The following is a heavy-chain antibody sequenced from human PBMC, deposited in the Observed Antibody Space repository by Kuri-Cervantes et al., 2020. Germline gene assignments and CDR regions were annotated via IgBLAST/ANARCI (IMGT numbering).Heavy chain of an antibody. J-gene: IGHJ6*02. CDR2: INHSGST. CDR3: ARDLGPSYGMDV. Sequence: GSLRLSCAVYGGSFSGYYWSWIRQPPGKGLEWIGEINHSGSTNYNPSLKSRVTISVDTSKNRFSLKLSSVTAADTAVYYCARDLGPSYGMDVWGQGTTVTVSS. CDR1: GGSFSGYY. V-gene: IGHV4-34*01.